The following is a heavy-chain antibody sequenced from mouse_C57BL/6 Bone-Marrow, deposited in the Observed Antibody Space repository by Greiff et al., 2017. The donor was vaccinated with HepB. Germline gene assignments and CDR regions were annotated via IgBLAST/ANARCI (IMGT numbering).Heavy chain of an antibody. Sequence: EVKLVESGGDLVKPGGSLKLSCAASGFTFSSYGMSWVRQTPDKRLEWVATISSGGSYTYYPDSVKGRFTISRDNAKNTLYLQMSSLKSEDTAMYYCARLWCGYGDYWGQGTTLTVSS. V-gene: IGHV5-6*01. CDR1: GFTFSSYG. CDR3: ARLWCGYGDY. D-gene: IGHD1-1*01. J-gene: IGHJ2*01. CDR2: ISSGGSYT.